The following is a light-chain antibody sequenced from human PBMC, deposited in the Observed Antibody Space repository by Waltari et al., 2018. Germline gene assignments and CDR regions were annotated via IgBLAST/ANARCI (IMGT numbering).Light chain of an antibody. CDR2: DVS. V-gene: IGLV2-23*02. CDR1: SRDIGTFNL. CDR3: CSYAGSRTWV. J-gene: IGLJ3*02. Sequence: QSALTQPASVSGSPGQSISIPCIGTSRDIGTFNLFSWYLQYPGTAPKLLIYDVSQRPSGVSNRFSGSKSGNTASLTISGLQAEDEAIYYCCSYAGSRTWVFGGGAKLTVL.